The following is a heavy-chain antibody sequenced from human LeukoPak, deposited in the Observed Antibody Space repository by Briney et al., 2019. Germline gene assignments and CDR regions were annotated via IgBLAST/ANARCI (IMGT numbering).Heavy chain of an antibody. J-gene: IGHJ5*02. Sequence: GGSLRLSCAASGFTFSSYAMTWVRQAPGKGLEWVSSISSSSSYIYYADSVKGRFTISRDNAKNSLYLQMNSLRAEDTAVYYCASGGGSGLYNWFDPWGQGTLVTVSS. V-gene: IGHV3-21*01. CDR1: GFTFSSYA. CDR2: ISSSSSYI. CDR3: ASGGGSGLYNWFDP. D-gene: IGHD6-19*01.